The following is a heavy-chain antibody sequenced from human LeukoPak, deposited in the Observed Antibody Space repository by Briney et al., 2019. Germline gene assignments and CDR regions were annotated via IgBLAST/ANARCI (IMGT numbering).Heavy chain of an antibody. CDR2: INWNGGST. CDR1: GFTLDDYG. CDR3: ARRRDIVVVPAAYNWFDP. V-gene: IGHV3-20*04. J-gene: IGHJ5*02. Sequence: GGSLRLSCAASGFTLDDYGMSWVRQPPGKGLEWVSGINWNGGSTGYVDSVKGRFTISRDNAKNSLYLQMNSLRAEDTAVYYCARRRDIVVVPAAYNWFDPWGQGTLVTVSS. D-gene: IGHD2-2*01.